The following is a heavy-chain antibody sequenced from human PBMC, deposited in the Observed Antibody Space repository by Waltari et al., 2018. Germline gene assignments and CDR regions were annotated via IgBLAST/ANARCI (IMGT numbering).Heavy chain of an antibody. D-gene: IGHD6-19*01. J-gene: IGHJ4*02. CDR3: ASEYSSGWTLSY. Sequence: QLQLQESGPGMVKPSETLSLTCTVPGGSISSRSYYWGWIRQPPGKGLEWIGSIYYSGSTYYNPSLKSRVTISVDTSKNQFSLKLSSVTAADTAVYYCASEYSSGWTLSYWGQGTLVTVSS. CDR2: IYYSGST. CDR1: GGSISSRSYY. V-gene: IGHV4-39*07.